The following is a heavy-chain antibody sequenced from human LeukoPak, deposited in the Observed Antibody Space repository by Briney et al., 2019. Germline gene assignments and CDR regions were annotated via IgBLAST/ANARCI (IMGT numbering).Heavy chain of an antibody. V-gene: IGHV1-69*13. J-gene: IGHJ6*03. Sequence: SVKVSCKASGGTFSSYAISWVRQAPGQGLEWMGGIIPIFGTANYAQKFQGRVTITADESTSTAYMELSSLRSEDTAVYYCARARLRTGYYYYYMDVWGKGTTVTISS. CDR3: ARARLRTGYYYYYMDV. CDR1: GGTFSSYA. CDR2: IIPIFGTA. D-gene: IGHD6-25*01.